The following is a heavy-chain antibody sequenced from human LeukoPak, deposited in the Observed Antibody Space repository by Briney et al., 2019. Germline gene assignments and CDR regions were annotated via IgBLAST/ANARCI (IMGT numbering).Heavy chain of an antibody. Sequence: GSLRLSCAASGFTFDDYAMHWVRQPPGKGLEWIGYIYYSGSTNYNPSLKSRVTISVDTSKNQFSLKLSSVTAADTAVYYCARGRDFHYWGQGTLVTVSS. V-gene: IGHV4-59*08. CDR2: IYYSGST. CDR3: ARGRDFHY. D-gene: IGHD5-24*01. J-gene: IGHJ4*02. CDR1: GFTFDDYA.